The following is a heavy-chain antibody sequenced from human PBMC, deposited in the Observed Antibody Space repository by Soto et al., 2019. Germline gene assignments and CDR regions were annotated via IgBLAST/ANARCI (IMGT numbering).Heavy chain of an antibody. CDR1: GFTFSSYW. CDR2: INSDGSST. D-gene: IGHD1-26*01. Sequence: GGSLRLSCAASGFTFSSYWMHWVRQAPGKGLVWVSRINSDGSSTSYADSVKGRFTISRDNAKNTLYLQMNSLRAEDTAVYYCAREAGGSYFYYYYGMDVWGQGTTVTVSS. J-gene: IGHJ6*02. V-gene: IGHV3-74*01. CDR3: AREAGGSYFYYYYGMDV.